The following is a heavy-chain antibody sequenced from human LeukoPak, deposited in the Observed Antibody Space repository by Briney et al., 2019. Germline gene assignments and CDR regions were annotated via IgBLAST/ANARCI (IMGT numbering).Heavy chain of an antibody. Sequence: ASVKVSCKASGYTLIDYYMHWVRQAPGQGLEWMGWINPNSGGTNYAQKFQGRVTMTRDTSISTAYMELSRLSSDDTAVYYCARDAGPLDTVTTFDYWGQGTLVTVSS. D-gene: IGHD4-17*01. CDR3: ARDAGPLDTVTTFDY. CDR2: INPNSGGT. J-gene: IGHJ4*02. V-gene: IGHV1-2*02. CDR1: GYTLIDYY.